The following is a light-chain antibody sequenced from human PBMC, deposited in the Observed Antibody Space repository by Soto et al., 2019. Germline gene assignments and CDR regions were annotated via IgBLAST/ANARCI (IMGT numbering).Light chain of an antibody. J-gene: IGKJ4*01. CDR3: QQYNTYPRT. V-gene: IGKV1-5*03. Sequence: DIQMTQSPSTLSASVGDRVTITCRASQSISTWLAWYQQKPGKAPKLLIYKASNLEGGVPSRFSGSGSGTEVTITISSLQPDDFATYYCQQYNTYPRTFGGGTTVEIK. CDR1: QSISTW. CDR2: KAS.